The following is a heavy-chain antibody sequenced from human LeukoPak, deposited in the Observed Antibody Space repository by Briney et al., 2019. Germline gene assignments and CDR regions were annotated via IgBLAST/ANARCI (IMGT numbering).Heavy chain of an antibody. CDR1: GFTFSVYV. CDR3: AKDAHHFDFWSGYQYYFDY. D-gene: IGHD3-3*01. Sequence: GGSLRLSCAASGFTFSVYVMSWVRQAPGKGLEWVSGIRGSGTATYYADSVKGRFTISRDNDKDTLYLLMNSLRADDTAIYFCAKDAHHFDFWSGYQYYFDYWGQGTLVTVSS. CDR2: IRGSGTAT. V-gene: IGHV3-23*01. J-gene: IGHJ4*02.